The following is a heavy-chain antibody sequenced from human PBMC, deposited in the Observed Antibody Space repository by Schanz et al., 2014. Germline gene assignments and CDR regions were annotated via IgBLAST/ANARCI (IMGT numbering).Heavy chain of an antibody. Sequence: QVQLVESGGGLVKPGGSLRLSCAASGFTFSDYYMTWMRQAPGKGLEWVAVMWNDGIKTHYADSGKGRFTISRDNGETSVYLQINSLRVEDTAVYYCARFLARYQYYGVDVWGQGTTVTVSS. CDR3: ARFLARYQYYGVDV. CDR2: MWNDGIKT. V-gene: IGHV3-11*05. D-gene: IGHD3-3*01. CDR1: GFTFSDYY. J-gene: IGHJ6*02.